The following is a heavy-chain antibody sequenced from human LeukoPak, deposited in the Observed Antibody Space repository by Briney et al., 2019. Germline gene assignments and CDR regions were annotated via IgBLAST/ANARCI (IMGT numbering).Heavy chain of an antibody. CDR1: GGTFSSYA. CDR2: IIPIFGTA. CDR3: AREGIAVAGLFDY. D-gene: IGHD6-19*01. Sequence: SVKVSCKASGGTFSSYAISWVRQAPGQGLEWMGRIIPIFGTANYAQKFQGRVTITADKSTSTAYMELSSLRSEDTAVYYCAREGIAVAGLFDYWGQGTLVTVSS. V-gene: IGHV1-69*06. J-gene: IGHJ4*02.